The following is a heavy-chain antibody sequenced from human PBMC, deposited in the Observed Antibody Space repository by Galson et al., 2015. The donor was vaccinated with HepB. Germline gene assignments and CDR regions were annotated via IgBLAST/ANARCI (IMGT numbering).Heavy chain of an antibody. D-gene: IGHD2-2*01. CDR2: ISSSSSTI. Sequence: SLRLSCAASGFTFSSYSMNWVRQAPGRGLEWVSYISSSSSTIYYADSVKGRFTISRDNAKNSLYLQMNSLRAEDTAAYYCAWRGGDGIVVVPALTYWGQGTLVTVSS. CDR3: AWRGGDGIVVVPALTY. CDR1: GFTFSSYS. J-gene: IGHJ4*02. V-gene: IGHV3-48*01.